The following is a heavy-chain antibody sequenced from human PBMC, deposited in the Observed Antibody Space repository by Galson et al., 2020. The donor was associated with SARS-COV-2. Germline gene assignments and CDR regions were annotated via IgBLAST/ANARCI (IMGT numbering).Heavy chain of an antibody. J-gene: IGHJ4*02. Sequence: SETLSLTCTVSGDSISSDDYYWSWIRQPAGKGLEWIGHIYTSGNTKYNPSLKSRVTISVDTSKNQFSLKLSSVTAADTAVYYCARESRWDLYFDHWGQGTLVTVSS. V-gene: IGHV4-61*09. CDR1: GDSISSDDYY. D-gene: IGHD1-26*01. CDR2: IYTSGNT. CDR3: ARESRWDLYFDH.